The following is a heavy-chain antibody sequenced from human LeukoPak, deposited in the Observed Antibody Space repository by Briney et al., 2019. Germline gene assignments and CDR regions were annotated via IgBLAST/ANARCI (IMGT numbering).Heavy chain of an antibody. D-gene: IGHD3-22*01. J-gene: IGHJ4*02. CDR3: AREYYYDSSGYSSSGLDY. CDR2: ISSSGSTI. Sequence: GGSLRLSCEASGFAFSDDYMSWIRQAPGKGLEWVSYISSSGSTIYYADSVKGRFTISRDNAKNSLYLQMNSLRAEDTAVYYCAREYYYDSSGYSSSGLDYWGQGTLVTVSS. CDR1: GFAFSDDY. V-gene: IGHV3-11*04.